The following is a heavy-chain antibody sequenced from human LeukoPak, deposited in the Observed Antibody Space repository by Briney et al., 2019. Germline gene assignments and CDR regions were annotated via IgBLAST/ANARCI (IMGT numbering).Heavy chain of an antibody. V-gene: IGHV4-59*01. CDR3: ARDGYGGVDY. CDR1: GDSISTYY. J-gene: IGHJ4*02. CDR2: IYHSGST. D-gene: IGHD3-10*01. Sequence: SETLSLTCTVSGDSISTYYWSWVRQSPGKGLEWIGYIYHSGSTKYNPSLKSRVTISVDTSKKQFSLKLSSVTAADTAVYYCARDGYGGVDYWGQGTLVTVSS.